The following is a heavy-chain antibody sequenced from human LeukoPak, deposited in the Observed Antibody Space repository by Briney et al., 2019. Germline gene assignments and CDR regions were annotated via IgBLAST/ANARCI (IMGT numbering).Heavy chain of an antibody. Sequence: SETLSLTCTVSGGSISSSSYYWGWIRQPSGKGLEWIGSIYYSGSTYYNPSLKSRVTISVDTSKNQFSLKLSSVTAADTAVYYCARQAIFGVVIAFRGYYLDYWGQGTLVTVSS. CDR1: GGSISSSSYY. CDR2: IYYSGST. J-gene: IGHJ4*02. V-gene: IGHV4-39*01. CDR3: ARQAIFGVVIAFRGYYLDY. D-gene: IGHD3-3*01.